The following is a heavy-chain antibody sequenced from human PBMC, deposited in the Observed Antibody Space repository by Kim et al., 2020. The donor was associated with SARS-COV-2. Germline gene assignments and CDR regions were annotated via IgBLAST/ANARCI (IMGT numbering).Heavy chain of an antibody. V-gene: IGHV3-15*01. D-gene: IGHD1-20*01. CDR3: TTGITGTQHNYYYYGMDV. CDR1: GFTFSNAW. Sequence: GGSLRLSCAASGFTFSNAWMSWVRQAPGKGLEWVGRIKSKTDGGTTDYAAPVKGRFTISRDDSKNTLYLQMNSLKTEDTAVYYCTTGITGTQHNYYYYGMDVWGQGTTVTVSS. CDR2: IKSKTDGGTT. J-gene: IGHJ6*02.